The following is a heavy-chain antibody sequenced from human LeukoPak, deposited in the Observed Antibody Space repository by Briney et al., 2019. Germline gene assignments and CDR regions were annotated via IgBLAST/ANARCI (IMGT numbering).Heavy chain of an antibody. CDR2: IYYSGST. CDR1: GCSISSYY. V-gene: IGHV4-59*01. D-gene: IGHD4-17*01. J-gene: IGHJ4*02. CDR3: ARAMTTVTPIDY. Sequence: QSSETLSLTCTVSGCSISSYYWSWIRQPPGKGLEWIGYIYYSGSTNYNPSLKSRVTISVDTSKNQFSLKLSSVTAADTAVYYCARAMTTVTPIDYWGQGTLVTVSS.